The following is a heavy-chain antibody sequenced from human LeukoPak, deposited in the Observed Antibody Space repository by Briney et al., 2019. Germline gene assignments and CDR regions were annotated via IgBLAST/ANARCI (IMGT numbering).Heavy chain of an antibody. V-gene: IGHV3-64*01. D-gene: IGHD2-21*02. Sequence: PGGSLRLSCAASGFTFSSYAMHWVRQAPGKGLEYVSAISSNGGSTYYANSVKGGFTISRDNSKNTLYLQMGSLRAEDMAVYYCARISVVTAIFGDYWGQGTLVTVSS. CDR1: GFTFSSYA. J-gene: IGHJ4*02. CDR2: ISSNGGST. CDR3: ARISVVTAIFGDY.